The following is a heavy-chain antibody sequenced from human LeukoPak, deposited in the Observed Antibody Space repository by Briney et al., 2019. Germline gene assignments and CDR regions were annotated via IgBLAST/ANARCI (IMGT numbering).Heavy chain of an antibody. CDR3: ARGYCSGGSCFLYFDY. CDR1: GGTFSSYA. CDR2: INAGNGNT. D-gene: IGHD2-15*01. Sequence: ASVKVSCKASGGTFSSYAMHWVRQAPGQRLEWMGWINAGNGNTKYSQEFQGRVTITRDTSASTAYMELSSLRSEDMAVYYCARGYCSGGSCFLYFDYWGQGTLVTVSS. V-gene: IGHV1-3*03. J-gene: IGHJ4*02.